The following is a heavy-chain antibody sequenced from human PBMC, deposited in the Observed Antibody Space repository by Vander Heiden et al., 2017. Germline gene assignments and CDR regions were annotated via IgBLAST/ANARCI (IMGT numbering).Heavy chain of an antibody. CDR3: ARDSYDFWSGYYANWFDP. Sequence: EVKLVQSGGNVVQPGGSLRVSCAASGFTFSHYWMSWVRQVPGKGLEWVANIKEDGSEKYYLDSVKGRFTISRDNANNSLSLQMSSLRVEDTAVYYCARDSYDFWSGYYANWFDPWGQGILVTVSS. V-gene: IGHV3-7*01. CDR1: GFTFSHYW. J-gene: IGHJ5*02. CDR2: IKEDGSEK. D-gene: IGHD3-3*01.